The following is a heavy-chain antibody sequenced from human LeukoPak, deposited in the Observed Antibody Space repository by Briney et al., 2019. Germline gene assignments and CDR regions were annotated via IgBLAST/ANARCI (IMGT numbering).Heavy chain of an antibody. V-gene: IGHV4-59*01. D-gene: IGHD2-21*02. CDR2: VYYSGST. J-gene: IGHJ4*02. Sequence: GSLRLSCAASGFTFSSYAMSWIRQPPGKGLEWIGYVYYSGSTEYNPSLRSRVTMSLEMSKHQFSLNLTSVTAADTAVYYCASNTATVFDYWGQGALVTVSS. CDR3: ASNTATVFDY. CDR1: GFTFSSYA.